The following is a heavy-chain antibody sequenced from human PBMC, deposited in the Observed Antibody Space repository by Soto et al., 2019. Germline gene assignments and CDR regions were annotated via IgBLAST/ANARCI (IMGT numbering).Heavy chain of an antibody. CDR3: AKNRDYDYDAFDV. CDR1: GFTFNRNA. Sequence: AGGSLRLSCAGSGFTFNRNAMSWVRQAPGKGLEWVSGITGNSAFTYYADSVKGRFIISRDNSKNTLYLQINTLRVEDTAVYYCAKNRDYDYDAFDVWGQGTVVTVSS. D-gene: IGHD3-16*01. CDR2: ITGNSAFT. V-gene: IGHV3-23*01. J-gene: IGHJ3*01.